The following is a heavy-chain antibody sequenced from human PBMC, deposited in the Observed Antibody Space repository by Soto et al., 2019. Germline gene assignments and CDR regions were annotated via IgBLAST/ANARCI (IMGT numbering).Heavy chain of an antibody. D-gene: IGHD3-9*01. CDR3: ARGTTSYYDILTGYYPPNWFDP. V-gene: IGHV6-1*01. Sequence: EWLGRTYYRPKWYNDYAVSVKSRITINPDTSKNQFSLQLNSVTPEDTAVYYCARGTTSYYDILTGYYPPNWFDPWGQGTLVTVSS. CDR2: TYYRPKWYN. J-gene: IGHJ5*02.